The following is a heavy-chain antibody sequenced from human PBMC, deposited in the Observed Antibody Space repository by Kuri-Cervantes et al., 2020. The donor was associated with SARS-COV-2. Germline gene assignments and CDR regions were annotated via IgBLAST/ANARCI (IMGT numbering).Heavy chain of an antibody. CDR3: ARDPGVWGSYTNYYGMDV. CDR1: GGSISSYY. V-gene: IGHV4-4*07. D-gene: IGHD3-16*01. CDR2: IYTSGST. J-gene: IGHJ6*02. Sequence: SETLSLTCTVSGGSISSYYWSWIRQPAGKGLEWIGRIYTSGSTNYNPSLKSRVTMSVDTSKNQFSLKLSSVTAADTAVYYCARDPGVWGSYTNYYGMDVWGQGTTVTVSS.